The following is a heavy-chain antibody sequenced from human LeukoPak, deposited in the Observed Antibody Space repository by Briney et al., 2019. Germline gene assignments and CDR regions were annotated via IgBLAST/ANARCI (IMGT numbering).Heavy chain of an antibody. V-gene: IGHV3-23*01. D-gene: IGHD3-16*01. CDR2: IGGRGGST. Sequence: PGGSLRLSCAASGFSFDDYAMHWVRQAPGKGLEWVSAIGGRGGSTYYADSVGGRFTISRDNSKDMVYLQMNSLKVEDTATYYCGKEGGAWGQGTKVTVSS. CDR1: GFSFDDYA. CDR3: GKEGGA. J-gene: IGHJ5*02.